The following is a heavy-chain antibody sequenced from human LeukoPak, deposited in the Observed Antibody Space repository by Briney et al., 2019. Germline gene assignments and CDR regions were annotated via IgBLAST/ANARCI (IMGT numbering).Heavy chain of an antibody. J-gene: IGHJ5*02. CDR1: GGTFSSYA. CDR2: IIPILGIA. Sequence: GASVKVSCKASGGTFSSYAISWVRQAPGQGLEWMGRIIPILGIANYAQKFQGRVTITADKSTSTAYMELSSLRSEDTAVYYCATTGHCSGGSCYSQNWFDPWGQGTLVTVSS. D-gene: IGHD2-15*01. CDR3: ATTGHCSGGSCYSQNWFDP. V-gene: IGHV1-69*04.